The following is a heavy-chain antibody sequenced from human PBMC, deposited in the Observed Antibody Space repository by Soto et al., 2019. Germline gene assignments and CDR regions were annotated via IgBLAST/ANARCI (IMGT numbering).Heavy chain of an antibody. J-gene: IGHJ3*02. V-gene: IGHV4-34*01. CDR1: VGSFSGYY. Sequence: PSETLSLTCAVYVGSFSGYYWSWIRQPPGKGLEWIGEINHSGSTNYNPSLKSRVTISVDTSKNQFSLKLSSVTAADTAVYYCARRGYCSGGSCSDAFDIWGQGTMVTV. CDR2: INHSGST. CDR3: ARRGYCSGGSCSDAFDI. D-gene: IGHD2-15*01.